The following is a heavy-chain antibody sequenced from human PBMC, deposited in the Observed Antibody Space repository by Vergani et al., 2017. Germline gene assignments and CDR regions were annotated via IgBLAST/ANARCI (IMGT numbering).Heavy chain of an antibody. CDR2: MNPNSGNT. D-gene: IGHD2-2*01. CDR3: AREDCSSTSCHYYFDY. V-gene: IGHV1-8*03. J-gene: IGHJ4*02. CDR1: GYTFTIYD. Sequence: QVQLVQSGAEVKKPGASVKVSCKASGYTFTIYDINWVRQATGQWLEWMGWMNPNSGNTVYAQKFQGRVTITRNTSISTAYMELSSLRSEDTAVYYCAREDCSSTSCHYYFDYWGQGTLVTVSS.